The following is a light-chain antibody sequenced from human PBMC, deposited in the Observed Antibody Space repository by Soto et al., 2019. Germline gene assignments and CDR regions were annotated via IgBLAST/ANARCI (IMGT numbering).Light chain of an antibody. J-gene: IGLJ2*01. V-gene: IGLV2-14*03. CDR1: SSDVGGYSY. CDR3: SSYTSRGTPVV. Sequence: QSALTQPASVSGSPGQSITISCTGTSSDVGGYSYVSWYQQYPGKAPKLIIFDVNDRPSGVSNRFSGSKSGNTASLTISGLQAEDEGDYYCSSYTSRGTPVVFGGGTKLTVL. CDR2: DVN.